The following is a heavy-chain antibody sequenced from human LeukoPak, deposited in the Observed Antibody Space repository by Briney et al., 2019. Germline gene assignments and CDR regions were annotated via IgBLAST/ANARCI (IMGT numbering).Heavy chain of an antibody. D-gene: IGHD1-26*01. Sequence: GGSLRLSCAASVFTFDDYSMHWVRQAPRKGQEWVSGISWNSGSIDYADSVKGRFTISRDNAKNSLYLQLNSLRAEDSALYYCAKAGGSYSGLNYFDYWGQGTLVTVSS. J-gene: IGHJ4*02. CDR3: AKAGGSYSGLNYFDY. CDR1: VFTFDDYS. V-gene: IGHV3-9*01. CDR2: ISWNSGSI.